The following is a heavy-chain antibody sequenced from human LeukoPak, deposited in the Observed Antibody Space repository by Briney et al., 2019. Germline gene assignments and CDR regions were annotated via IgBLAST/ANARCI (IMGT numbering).Heavy chain of an antibody. J-gene: IGHJ6*02. Sequence: GGSLRLSCAASGFTFSSYGMSWVRQAPGQGLEWVANIKQDGSKKYYVDTVKGRFTISRDNAKNSLYLQMNSLRAEDTAVYYCARDDSSGWSLYYYYYYGVDVWGQGTTVTVSS. CDR2: IKQDGSKK. V-gene: IGHV3-7*03. CDR3: ARDDSSGWSLYYYYYYGVDV. CDR1: GFTFSSYG. D-gene: IGHD6-19*01.